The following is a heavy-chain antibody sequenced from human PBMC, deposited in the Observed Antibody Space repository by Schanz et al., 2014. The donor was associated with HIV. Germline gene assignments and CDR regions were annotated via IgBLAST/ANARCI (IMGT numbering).Heavy chain of an antibody. V-gene: IGHV3-23*01. CDR2: IRGSGGST. CDR3: AKGGSSSVLAYYYYGMDV. J-gene: IGHJ6*02. Sequence: EVQLLEFGGGSVRPGESLRLSCLASGFTFNNYAMSWVRQAPGKGLEWVASIRGSGGSTYYTDSVKGRFTISRDNSKSTLYLQLSSLRADDTAIYYCAKGGSSSVLAYYYYGMDVWGRGTTVTVSS. CDR1: GFTFNNYA. D-gene: IGHD6-6*01.